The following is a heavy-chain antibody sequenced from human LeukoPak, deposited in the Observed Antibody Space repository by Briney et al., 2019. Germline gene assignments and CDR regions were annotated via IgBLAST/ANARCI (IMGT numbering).Heavy chain of an antibody. CDR3: ARLSGYDWESFYDH. V-gene: IGHV4-34*01. CDR1: GGSFSGYY. J-gene: IGHJ4*02. CDR2: INHSGST. D-gene: IGHD5-12*01. Sequence: SETLSLTCAVYGGSFSGYYWSWIRQPPGKGLEWIGEINHSGSTNYKPSLKSRVTISVDTSKNQFSLKLRSVTAADTAVYYCARLSGYDWESFYDHWGQGTLVTVSS.